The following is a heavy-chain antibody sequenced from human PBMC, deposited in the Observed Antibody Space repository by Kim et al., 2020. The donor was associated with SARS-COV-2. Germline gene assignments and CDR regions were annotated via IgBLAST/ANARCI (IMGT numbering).Heavy chain of an antibody. CDR2: IYYSGST. V-gene: IGHV4-39*01. J-gene: IGHJ6*02. CDR3: ARHGFLVYYYGMDV. Sequence: SETLSLTCTVSGGSISSSSYYWGWIRQPPGKGLEWIGSIYYSGSTYYNPSLKSRVTISVDTSKNQFFLKLSSVTAADTAVYYCARHGFLVYYYGMDVWGQGTTVTVSS. D-gene: IGHD2-2*03. CDR1: GGSISSSSYY.